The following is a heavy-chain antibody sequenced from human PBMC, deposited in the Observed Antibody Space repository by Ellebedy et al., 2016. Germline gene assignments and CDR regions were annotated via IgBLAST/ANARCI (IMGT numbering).Heavy chain of an antibody. CDR1: GFTFSSHA. Sequence: GESLKISCEASGFTFSSHAMSWVRQAPGKGPEWVSAVVGSGERTFYAESVKGRLTISRDNSKNRLYLQMNNLQVEDTATYYCANVGGSGIYYNGYWGQGTLVTVSS. CDR3: ANVGGSGIYYNGY. D-gene: IGHD3-10*01. V-gene: IGHV3-23*01. J-gene: IGHJ4*02. CDR2: VVGSGERT.